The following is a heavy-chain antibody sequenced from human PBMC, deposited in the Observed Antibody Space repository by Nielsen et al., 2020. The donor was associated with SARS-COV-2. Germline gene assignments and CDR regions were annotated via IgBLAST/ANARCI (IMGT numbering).Heavy chain of an antibody. CDR1: GFTLSSYE. CDR3: AREGYCSGGNCGWFDP. Sequence: GESLKISCAASGFTLSSYEMNWVRQAPGKGLEWVSHISSSGGRKYYGGSAKGRFTISRDNARNSLYLQMNSLRAEDTAVYYCAREGYCSGGNCGWFDPWGQGTQVTVSS. D-gene: IGHD2-15*01. CDR2: ISSSGGRK. V-gene: IGHV3-48*03. J-gene: IGHJ5*02.